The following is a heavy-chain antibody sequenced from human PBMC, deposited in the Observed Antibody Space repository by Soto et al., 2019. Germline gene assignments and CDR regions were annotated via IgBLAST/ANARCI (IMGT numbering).Heavy chain of an antibody. CDR3: ARGGHYDSSGYPVDPYYFDY. CDR1: GFTFSNYW. D-gene: IGHD3-22*01. CDR2: LNIDGSTR. J-gene: IGHJ4*02. Sequence: GGSLRLSCSASGFTFSNYWMHWVRQGPGKGLVWVARLNIDGSTRNYADSVKGRFTISRDNAQNTLFLQMNSLSAEDTAVYYCARGGHYDSSGYPVDPYYFDYWGQGTLVTVSS. V-gene: IGHV3-74*01.